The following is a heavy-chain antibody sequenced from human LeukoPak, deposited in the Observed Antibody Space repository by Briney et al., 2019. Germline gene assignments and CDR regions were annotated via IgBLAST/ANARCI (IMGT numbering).Heavy chain of an antibody. CDR3: AKDREDIVVVPAALAYYMDV. CDR1: GFTFGDYA. J-gene: IGHJ6*03. CDR2: ISGSGGST. Sequence: GGSLRLSCTASGFTFGDYAMSWVRQAPGKGLEWVSAISGSGGSTYYADSVKGRFTISRDNSKNTLYLQMNSLRAEDTAVYYCAKDREDIVVVPAALAYYMDVWGKGTTVTVSS. D-gene: IGHD2-2*01. V-gene: IGHV3-23*01.